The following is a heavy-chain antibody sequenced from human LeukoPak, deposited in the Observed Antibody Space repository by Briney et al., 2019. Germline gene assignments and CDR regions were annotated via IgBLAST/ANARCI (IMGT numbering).Heavy chain of an antibody. CDR2: IYSGGST. V-gene: IGHV3-66*01. CDR3: ARETVPNWFDP. CDR1: GFTFSSYW. J-gene: IGHJ5*02. D-gene: IGHD1-1*01. Sequence: GGSLRLSCAASGFTFSSYWMHWVRQAPGKGLEWVSVIYSGGSTYYADSVKGRFTISRDNSKNTLYLQMSSLRAEDTAVYYCARETVPNWFDPWGQGTLVTVSS.